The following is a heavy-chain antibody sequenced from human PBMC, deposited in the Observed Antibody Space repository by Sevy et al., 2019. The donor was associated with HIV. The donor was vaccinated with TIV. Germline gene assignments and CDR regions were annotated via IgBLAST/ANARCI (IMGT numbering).Heavy chain of an antibody. CDR1: GFTVSSNY. J-gene: IGHJ4*02. CDR2: IYSGGST. D-gene: IGHD3-9*01. V-gene: IGHV3-53*01. Sequence: GGSLRLSCAASGFTVSSNYMSWVRQAPGKGLEWVSVIYSGGSTYYADSVKGGFTISRDNSKNTLYLQMNSLRAEDTAVYYCARAVNYDILTGYYTSYYFDYWGQGTLVTVSS. CDR3: ARAVNYDILTGYYTSYYFDY.